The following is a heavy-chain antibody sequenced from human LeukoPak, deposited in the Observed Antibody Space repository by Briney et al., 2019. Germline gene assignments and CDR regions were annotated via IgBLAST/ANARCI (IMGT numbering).Heavy chain of an antibody. CDR2: FDLENGET. J-gene: IGHJ6*03. D-gene: IGHD3-3*01. Sequence: ASVKVSCKVSGYTLTELSMHWVRQAPGKGLEWMGGFDLENGETIYAQKFQGRVTMTEDTSTDTAYMELSSLRSEDAAVYYCATAPGPYYDFWSGLNYYYYMDVWGKGTTVTVSS. CDR3: ATAPGPYYDFWSGLNYYYYMDV. V-gene: IGHV1-24*01. CDR1: GYTLTELS.